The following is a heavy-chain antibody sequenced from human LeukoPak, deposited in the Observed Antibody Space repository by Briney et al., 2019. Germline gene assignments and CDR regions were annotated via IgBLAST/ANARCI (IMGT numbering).Heavy chain of an antibody. CDR2: MNPNSGNT. CDR1: GYTFTSYD. D-gene: IGHD3-3*01. V-gene: IGHV1-8*01. Sequence: ASVKVSCKASGYTFTSYDINWVRQATGQGLEWMGWMNPNSGNTGYAQKFQGRVTMTRNTPISTAYMELSSLRSEDTAVYCCASAYYDFWSGYKGYFDYWGQGTLVTVSS. CDR3: ASAYYDFWSGYKGYFDY. J-gene: IGHJ4*02.